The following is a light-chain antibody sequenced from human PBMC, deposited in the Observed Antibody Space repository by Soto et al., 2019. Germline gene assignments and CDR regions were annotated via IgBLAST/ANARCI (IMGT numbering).Light chain of an antibody. V-gene: IGKV3-20*01. CDR3: QQYGSSIT. J-gene: IGKJ5*01. CDR1: QSVKSSY. Sequence: EILLKQSPGTLSLAPGERATLPCRASQSVKSSYLAWYQHKPGQAPRLLIYGTSSRATGIPDRFSGSGSGTVFTLTISRMEPEYFAVYYCQQYGSSITFGQGTRLEIK. CDR2: GTS.